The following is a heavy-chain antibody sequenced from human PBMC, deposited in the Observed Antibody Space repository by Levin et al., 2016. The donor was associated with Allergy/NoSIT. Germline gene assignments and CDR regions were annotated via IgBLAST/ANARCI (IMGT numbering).Heavy chain of an antibody. V-gene: IGHV3-72*01. CDR2: STNKAKSYTT. J-gene: IGHJ3*02. Sequence: WIRQPPGKGLEWVGRSTNKAKSYTTEYAASVKGRFTVSRDESNNSVNLQMNSLKTEDTAMYYCIREKFPGGSLDAFDIWGQGTMVTVSS. CDR3: IREKFPGGSLDAFDI. D-gene: IGHD1-26*01.